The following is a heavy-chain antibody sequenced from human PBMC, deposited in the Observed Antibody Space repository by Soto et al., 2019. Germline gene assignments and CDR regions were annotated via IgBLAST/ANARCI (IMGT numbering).Heavy chain of an antibody. CDR1: GFTFRRVA. Sequence: PVQSRTLAGAAWGFTFRRVAMTWVRQAPGKGLEWVSSISDNGGNTDYADSVRGRFTLSRDNSKNTLYLQMNHLKAEDTAVYYCAKLYW. CDR2: ISDNGGNT. J-gene: IGHJ4*01. CDR3: AKLY. V-gene: IGHV3-23*01.